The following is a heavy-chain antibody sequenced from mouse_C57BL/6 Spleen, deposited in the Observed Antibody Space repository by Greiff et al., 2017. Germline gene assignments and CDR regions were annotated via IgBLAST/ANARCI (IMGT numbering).Heavy chain of an antibody. J-gene: IGHJ2*01. CDR2: IHPNSCST. Sequence: QVQLQQPGAELVKPGASVKLSCKASGYTFTSYGMPWVKQRPGQGLEWIGMIHPNSCSTNYNEKLKSKATLAVDKSSSTAYKQLSSLTSEDSAVYYCARIIATVGDYWGQGTTLTVSS. D-gene: IGHD1-1*01. CDR1: GYTFTSYG. CDR3: ARIIATVGDY. V-gene: IGHV1-64*01.